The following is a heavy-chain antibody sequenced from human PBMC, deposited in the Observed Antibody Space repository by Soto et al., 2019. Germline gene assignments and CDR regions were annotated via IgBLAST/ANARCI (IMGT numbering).Heavy chain of an antibody. Sequence: GGSLRLSCAASGFTFSSYAMSWVRQAPGKGLEWVSAISGSGGSTYYADSVKGRFTISRDNSKNTLYLQMNSLRAEDTAVYYCARVPTRITMVRGGPSWFDPWGQGTLVTVS. V-gene: IGHV3-23*01. D-gene: IGHD3-10*01. J-gene: IGHJ5*02. CDR3: ARVPTRITMVRGGPSWFDP. CDR2: ISGSGGST. CDR1: GFTFSSYA.